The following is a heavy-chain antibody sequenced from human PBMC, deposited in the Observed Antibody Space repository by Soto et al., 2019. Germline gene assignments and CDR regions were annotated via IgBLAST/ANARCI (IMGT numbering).Heavy chain of an antibody. D-gene: IGHD2-21*01. J-gene: IGHJ6*02. V-gene: IGHV1-2*04. CDR3: ARDNRIPVGYYGMDV. CDR2: INPNSGGT. Sequence: SVKVSCKASGYTFTGYYMHWVRQAPGQGLEWMGWINPNSGGTNYAQKFQGWVTMTRDTSISAAYMELSRLRSDDTAVYYCARDNRIPVGYYGMDVWGQGNTVTVSS. CDR1: GYTFTGYY.